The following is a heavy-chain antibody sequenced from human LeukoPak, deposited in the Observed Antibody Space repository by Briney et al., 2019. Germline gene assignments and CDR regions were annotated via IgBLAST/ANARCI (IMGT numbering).Heavy chain of an antibody. Sequence: ASVKVSCKASGYTFTGYYMHWVRQAPGQGLGWMGWINPNSGGTNYAQKFQGRVTMTRDTSISTAYMELSRLRSDDTAVYYCARINCSSTSCYTESGNAFDIWGQGTMVTVSS. J-gene: IGHJ3*02. CDR2: INPNSGGT. CDR1: GYTFTGYY. V-gene: IGHV1-2*02. CDR3: ARINCSSTSCYTESGNAFDI. D-gene: IGHD2-2*02.